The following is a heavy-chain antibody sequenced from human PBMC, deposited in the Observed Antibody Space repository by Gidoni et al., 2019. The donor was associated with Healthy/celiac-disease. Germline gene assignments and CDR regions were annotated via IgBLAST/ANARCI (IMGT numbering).Heavy chain of an antibody. D-gene: IGHD5-12*01. CDR1: GGSISSSSYY. V-gene: IGHV4-39*01. J-gene: IGHJ4*02. Sequence: QLQLQASGPGLVKPSETLSLTCNVSGGSISSSSYYWGWIRQPPGKGLEWIGSIYYSGSTYYNPSLKSRVTISVDTSKNQFSLKLSSVTAADTVVYYCARRSIGYNYIDYWGQGTLVTVSS. CDR2: IYYSGST. CDR3: ARRSIGYNYIDY.